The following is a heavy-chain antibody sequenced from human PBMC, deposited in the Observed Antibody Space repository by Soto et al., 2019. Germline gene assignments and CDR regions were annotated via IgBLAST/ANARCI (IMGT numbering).Heavy chain of an antibody. CDR3: ATRSPAFDY. V-gene: IGHV1-18*01. CDR1: GYTFTSYG. J-gene: IGHJ4*02. CDR2: ISTYKGNT. Sequence: QVQLVQSGPEVKKPGASVKVSCKTSGYTFTSYGISWVRQAPGQGLEWMGWISTYKGNTTYAQKFQGRVTMTTDTSSSTAYTELMSLRSDDTAVYYCATRSPAFDYWGQGTLVTVSS.